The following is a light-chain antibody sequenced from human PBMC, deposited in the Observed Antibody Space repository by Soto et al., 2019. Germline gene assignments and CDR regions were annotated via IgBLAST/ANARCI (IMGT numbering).Light chain of an antibody. CDR1: QSVRGTY. CDR3: QHRNNRPFS. V-gene: IGKV3-11*01. CDR2: DAS. Sequence: EIVLTQSPGTLSLYPGERATLSCRASQSVRGTYLAWYQQKPGQAPRLLIFDASQRATGIPARFRGSGSGTDFTLSISSLEPEDFAVYYCQHRNNRPFSFGPGTKVDIK. J-gene: IGKJ3*01.